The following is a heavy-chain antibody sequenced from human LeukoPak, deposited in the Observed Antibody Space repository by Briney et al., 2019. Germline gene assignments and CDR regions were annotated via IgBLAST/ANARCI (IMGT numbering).Heavy chain of an antibody. CDR3: ARILTPADGDYADNFDY. CDR1: GYTFTSYG. V-gene: IGHV1-18*01. Sequence: GASVKVSCKASGYTFTSYGISWVRQAPGQGLEWMGWISAYNGNTNYAQKLQGRVTMTTDTSTSTAYMELRSLRSDDAAVYYCARILTPADGDYADNFDYWGQGTLVTVSS. J-gene: IGHJ4*02. D-gene: IGHD4-17*01. CDR2: ISAYNGNT.